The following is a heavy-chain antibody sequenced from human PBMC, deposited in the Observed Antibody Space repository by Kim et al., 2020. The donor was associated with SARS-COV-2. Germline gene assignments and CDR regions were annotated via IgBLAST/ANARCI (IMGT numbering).Heavy chain of an antibody. Sequence: SVKVSCKASGGTFSSYAFSWVRQAPGQGLEWMGGIMPIVGTANYAQKFQGRVTITADASTSAAYMELSSLRSEDTAVYYCARELTYSYSSTWYFDSWGQ. CDR2: IMPIVGTA. CDR1: GGTFSSYA. CDR3: ARELTYSYSSTWYFDS. V-gene: IGHV1-69*13. D-gene: IGHD6-13*01. J-gene: IGHJ4*02.